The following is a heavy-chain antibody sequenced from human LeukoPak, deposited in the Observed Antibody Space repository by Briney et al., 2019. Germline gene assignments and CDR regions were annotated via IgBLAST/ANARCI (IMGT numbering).Heavy chain of an antibody. CDR3: ARVSALRYYDSSGYYSTPYYFDY. CDR2: ISAYNGNT. CDR1: GYTFTSYG. D-gene: IGHD3-22*01. V-gene: IGHV1-18*01. J-gene: IGHJ4*02. Sequence: ASVKVSCKASGYTFTSYGISWVRQAPGQGLEWMGWISAYNGNTNYAQKLQGRVTMTTDTSTSTAYMELRSLRSDDTAVYYCARVSALRYYDSSGYYSTPYYFDYWGQGTLVTVSS.